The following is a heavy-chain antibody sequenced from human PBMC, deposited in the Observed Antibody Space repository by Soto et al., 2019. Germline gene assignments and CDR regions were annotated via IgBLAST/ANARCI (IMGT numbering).Heavy chain of an antibody. CDR3: AKDRDWYSGSYLFDY. J-gene: IGHJ4*02. CDR1: GFTFSSYG. V-gene: IGHV3-30*18. D-gene: IGHD1-26*01. Sequence: GGSLRLSCAASGFTFSSYGMHWVRQAPGKGLEWVAVISYDGSNKYYADSVKGRFTISRDNSKNTLYLQMNSLRAEDTAVYYCAKDRDWYSGSYLFDYWGQGTLVTVSS. CDR2: ISYDGSNK.